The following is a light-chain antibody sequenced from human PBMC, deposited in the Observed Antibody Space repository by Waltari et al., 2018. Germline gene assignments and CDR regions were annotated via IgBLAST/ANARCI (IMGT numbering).Light chain of an antibody. CDR2: AVS. J-gene: IGLJ3*02. Sequence: QSALTQPASVSGSPGQSITISCTGTSSAIGTYNYVSWYQQHPGKAPKLMIYAVSNRPSGVSNRFSASKSGNTASLTISGLQAEDEADYYCSSYTSTDTWVFGGGTKLTVL. CDR1: SSAIGTYNY. CDR3: SSYTSTDTWV. V-gene: IGLV2-14*03.